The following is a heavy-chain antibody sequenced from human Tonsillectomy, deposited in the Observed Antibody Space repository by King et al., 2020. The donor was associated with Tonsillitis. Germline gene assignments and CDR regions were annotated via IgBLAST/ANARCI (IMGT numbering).Heavy chain of an antibody. V-gene: IGHV3-23*04. CDR3: AKDRDFWSPHGMDV. J-gene: IGHJ6*02. Sequence: VQLVESGGGLIQPGGSLRLSCAASGFTFSSYAMSWVRQAPGKGLEWVSGSSGSGGTTYYADSVKGRFGISRDNSKNTLYLQMNSLRAEDTAVYYCAKDRDFWSPHGMDVWGQGTTVTVSS. CDR2: SSGSGGTT. CDR1: GFTFSSYA. D-gene: IGHD3-3*01.